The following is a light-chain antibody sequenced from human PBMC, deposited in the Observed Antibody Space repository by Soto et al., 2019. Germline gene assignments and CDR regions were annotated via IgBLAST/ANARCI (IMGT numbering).Light chain of an antibody. CDR2: ATS. CDR3: QQNDSNPRT. CDR1: ESISNH. Sequence: IQMTQSPSSLSASVGDRVTITCRASESISNHLIWYQQKPGKAPKFLISATSVLQSGVPSRFSGSGSGTDFTLTISSLQPEDFATYYCQQNDSNPRTFGQGTRLEIK. J-gene: IGKJ5*01. V-gene: IGKV1-39*01.